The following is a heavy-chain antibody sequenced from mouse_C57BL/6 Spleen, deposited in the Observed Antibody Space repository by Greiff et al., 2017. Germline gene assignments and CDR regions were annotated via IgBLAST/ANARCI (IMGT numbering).Heavy chain of an antibody. J-gene: IGHJ1*03. D-gene: IGHD1-1*01. CDR3: ARRGGRSYISYFEV. V-gene: IGHV1-59*01. Sequence: VQLQQPGAELVRPGTSVKLSCKASGYTFTSYWMHWVKQRPGQGLEWIGVIDPSDSYTNYNQKFKGKATLTVDTSSSTAYMQLSSLTSEDSAVYYCARRGGRSYISYFEVWGTGTTVAVSS. CDR1: GYTFTSYW. CDR2: IDPSDSYT.